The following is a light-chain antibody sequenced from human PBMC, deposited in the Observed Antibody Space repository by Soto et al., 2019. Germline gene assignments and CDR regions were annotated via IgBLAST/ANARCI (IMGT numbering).Light chain of an antibody. J-gene: IGLJ1*01. Sequence: LNQPASVSGSPGQSIPISCTGTSSDVGAYDYVSWYQQHPDKAPKLMIYEVSNRPSGVSDRFSGSKSVNTATLTISGLQAEDEADYYCASYTTTSTRVFGTGTKVTVL. V-gene: IGLV2-14*03. CDR2: EVS. CDR1: SSDVGAYDY. CDR3: ASYTTTSTRV.